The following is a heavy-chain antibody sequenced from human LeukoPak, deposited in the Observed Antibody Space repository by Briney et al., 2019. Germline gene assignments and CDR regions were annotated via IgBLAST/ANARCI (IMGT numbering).Heavy chain of an antibody. CDR2: IYYSGST. Sequence: SETLSLTCTVSGGSISSYYWSWIRQPPGKGLAWIGYIYYSGSTNYNPSLKSRVTISVDTSKNQFSLKLSSVTAADTAVYYCARHMSYYDLWSGYYGNAFDIWGQGTMVTVSS. CDR3: ARHMSYYDLWSGYYGNAFDI. J-gene: IGHJ3*02. V-gene: IGHV4-59*01. D-gene: IGHD3-3*01. CDR1: GGSISSYY.